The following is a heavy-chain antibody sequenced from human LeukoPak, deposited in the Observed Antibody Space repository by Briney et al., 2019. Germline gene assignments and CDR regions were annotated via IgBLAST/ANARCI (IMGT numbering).Heavy chain of an antibody. CDR2: IYHSGST. CDR1: GYSISSGYY. Sequence: SETLSLTCTVSGYSISSGYYWGWIRPPPGKGLEWIGSIYHSGSTYYNPSLKSRVTISVDTSKNQFSLKLSSVTAADTAVYYCARDATILTHNFDYWGQGTLVTVSS. J-gene: IGHJ4*02. CDR3: ARDATILTHNFDY. D-gene: IGHD1-14*01. V-gene: IGHV4-38-2*02.